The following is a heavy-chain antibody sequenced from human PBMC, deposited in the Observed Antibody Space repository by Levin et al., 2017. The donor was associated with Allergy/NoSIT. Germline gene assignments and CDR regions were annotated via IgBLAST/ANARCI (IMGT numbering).Heavy chain of an antibody. J-gene: IGHJ6*02. V-gene: IGHV4-59*08. CDR3: ARRFCSGGTCDSGSHGMDV. D-gene: IGHD2-15*01. CDR2: VYNSGST. Sequence: SQTLSLTCTVSGDSISSYYWSWIRQPPGKGLEWIGYVYNSGSTNYNPSLKSRVTISVDTSKNQFSLKLSSVTAADTAVYYCARRFCSGGTCDSGSHGMDVWGQGTTVTVSS. CDR1: GDSISSYY.